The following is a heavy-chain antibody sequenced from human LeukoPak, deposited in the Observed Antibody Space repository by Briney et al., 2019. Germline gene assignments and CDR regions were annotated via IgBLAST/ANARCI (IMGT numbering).Heavy chain of an antibody. CDR3: ARAHDYGDFEGFDY. CDR2: INPNSGGT. V-gene: IGHV1-2*02. J-gene: IGHJ4*02. Sequence: ASVKVSCKASGYTFTGYYMHWVRQAPGQGLEWMGWINPNSGGTNYAQRFQGRVTMTRDTSISTAYMELSRLRSDDTAVYYCARAHDYGDFEGFDYWGQGTLVTVSS. D-gene: IGHD4-17*01. CDR1: GYTFTGYY.